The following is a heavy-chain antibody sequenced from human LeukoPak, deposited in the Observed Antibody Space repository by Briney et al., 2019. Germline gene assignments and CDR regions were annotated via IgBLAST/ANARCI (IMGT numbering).Heavy chain of an antibody. V-gene: IGHV3-21*01. CDR3: ARKYGSGSYYYMDV. D-gene: IGHD3-10*01. CDR2: ISSSSSYI. J-gene: IGHJ6*03. CDR1: GFTFSSYN. Sequence: GGSLRLSCAASGFTFSSYNMNWVRQAPGKGLEWVSSISSSSSYIYYADSVKGRFTISRDNAKNSLYLQMNSLRAEDTAVYYCARKYGSGSYYYMDVWGKGTTVTVSS.